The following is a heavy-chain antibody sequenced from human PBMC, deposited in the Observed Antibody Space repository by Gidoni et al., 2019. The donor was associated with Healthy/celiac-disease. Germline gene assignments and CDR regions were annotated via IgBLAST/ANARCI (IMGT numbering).Heavy chain of an antibody. Sequence: QVQLVESGGGVVPPGRSLRLSCAASGFTFSSYGMHWVRQAPGKGLEWVAVIWYDGSNKYYADSVKGRFTISRDNSKNTLYLQMNSLRAEDTAVYYCAAAVTTFAYGMDVWGQGTTVTVSS. V-gene: IGHV3-33*01. CDR1: GFTFSSYG. J-gene: IGHJ6*02. D-gene: IGHD4-17*01. CDR2: IWYDGSNK. CDR3: AAAVTTFAYGMDV.